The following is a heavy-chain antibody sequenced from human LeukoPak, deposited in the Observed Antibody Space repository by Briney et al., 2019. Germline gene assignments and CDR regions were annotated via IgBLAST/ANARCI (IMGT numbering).Heavy chain of an antibody. Sequence: PGRSLRLSCAASGFTFDDYAMHWVRQAPGKGLEWVSGISWNSGSIGYADAVKGRFTISRDNAKNSLYLQMNSLRAEDTALYYCATWRRDILTGEGDYFDYWGQGTLVTVSS. J-gene: IGHJ4*02. CDR3: ATWRRDILTGEGDYFDY. D-gene: IGHD3-9*01. V-gene: IGHV3-9*01. CDR1: GFTFDDYA. CDR2: ISWNSGSI.